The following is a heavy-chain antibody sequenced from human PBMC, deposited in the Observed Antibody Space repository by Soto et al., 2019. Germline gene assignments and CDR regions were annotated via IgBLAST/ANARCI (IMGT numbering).Heavy chain of an antibody. D-gene: IGHD3-22*01. CDR2: IKQDGSEK. CDR1: GFTFSSYW. CDR3: AKDRTITMIVVPHAFDI. Sequence: GGSLRLSCAASGFTFSSYWMSWVRQAPGKGLEWVANIKQDGSEKYYVDSVKGRFTISRDNAKNSLYLQMNSLRAEDTAVYYCAKDRTITMIVVPHAFDIWGQGTMVTVSS. V-gene: IGHV3-7*05. J-gene: IGHJ3*02.